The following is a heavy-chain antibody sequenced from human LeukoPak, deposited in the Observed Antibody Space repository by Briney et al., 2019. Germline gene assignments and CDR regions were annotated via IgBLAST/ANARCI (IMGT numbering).Heavy chain of an antibody. V-gene: IGHV3-11*01. CDR2: ISSSGSTI. CDR1: GFTFSDYY. CDR3: ARDALYCSGGSCYLNWFDP. J-gene: IGHJ5*02. D-gene: IGHD2-15*01. Sequence: GGPLRLSCAASGFTFSDYYMSWIRQAPGKGLEWVSYISSSGSTIYYADSVKGRFTIPRDNAKNSLYLQMNSLRAEDTAVYYCARDALYCSGGSCYLNWFDPWGQGTLVTVSS.